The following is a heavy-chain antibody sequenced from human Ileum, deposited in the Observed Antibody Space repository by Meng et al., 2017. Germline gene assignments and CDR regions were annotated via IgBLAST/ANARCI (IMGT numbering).Heavy chain of an antibody. V-gene: IGHV4-4*02. Sequence: QVHLEDWXPGLFKPWGTLSISCPVSVASIRGGTWWSWVRQPPGKGLQWIGQFHPGSGAAYNPSLETRVTISVDTSKNQFSLELTSVTAADTAVYYCAKNGAYCLESWGQGTLVTVSS. CDR1: VASIRGGTW. CDR2: FHPGSGA. J-gene: IGHJ4*02. CDR3: AKNGAYCLES. D-gene: IGHD2-21*01.